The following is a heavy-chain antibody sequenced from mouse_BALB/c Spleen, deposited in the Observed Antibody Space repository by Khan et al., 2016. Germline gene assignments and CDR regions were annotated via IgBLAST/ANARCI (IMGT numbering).Heavy chain of an antibody. CDR3: ASTYWYFDF. J-gene: IGHJ1*01. V-gene: IGHV4-1*02. Sequence: EVKLLESGGGLVQPGGSLKLSCAASGFDFSRYWMSWVRQAPGKGLEWIGEINPDSSTITYTPSLKDKFIISRDKAKNTMYLQMRKVRSEDTAICYCASTYWYFDFWGAGTTVTVSS. CDR2: INPDSSTI. CDR1: GFDFSRYW.